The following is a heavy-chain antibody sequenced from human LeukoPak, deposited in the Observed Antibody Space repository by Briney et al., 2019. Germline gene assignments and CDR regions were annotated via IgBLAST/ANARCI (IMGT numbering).Heavy chain of an antibody. CDR1: GFTFNYYS. CDR2: ISYDGSNE. V-gene: IGHV3-30*04. J-gene: IGHJ4*02. CDR3: ARVAEAAAFDY. Sequence: GGSLRLSCAASGFTFNYYSMHWVRQAPGKGLEWVAGISYDGSNEYYADAMKGRFTISRDNSKNTLYLQMNGLRAEDTAVYYCARVAEAAAFDYWGQGTLVTVSS. D-gene: IGHD6-13*01.